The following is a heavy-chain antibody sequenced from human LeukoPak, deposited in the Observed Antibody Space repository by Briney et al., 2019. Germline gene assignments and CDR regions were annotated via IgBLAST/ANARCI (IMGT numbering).Heavy chain of an antibody. CDR2: IYYGGST. D-gene: IGHD3-3*01. CDR3: ARAPLRRFLEWLPTYYDY. V-gene: IGHV4-31*03. Sequence: SETLSLTCTVSGGSISSGGYYWSWIRQHPGKGLEWIGYIYYGGSTYYNPSLKSRVTISVDTSKNQFSLKLSSVTAADTAVYYCARAPLRRFLEWLPTYYDYWGQGTLVTVSS. CDR1: GGSISSGGYY. J-gene: IGHJ4*02.